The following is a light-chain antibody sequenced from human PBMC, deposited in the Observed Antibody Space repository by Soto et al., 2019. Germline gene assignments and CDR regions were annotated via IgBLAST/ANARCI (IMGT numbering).Light chain of an antibody. CDR3: QQYYNWTVT. Sequence: EILMTQSPATLSVSPGETVTFSCRASRSVSNRLAWYQHKPGQAPRLLISGASNGATGISTKFSGSGSGTEFTLNVDSLQSDDISVYYCQQYYNWTVTFGGGTKLEIK. CDR1: RSVSNR. V-gene: IGKV3-15*01. CDR2: GAS. J-gene: IGKJ4*01.